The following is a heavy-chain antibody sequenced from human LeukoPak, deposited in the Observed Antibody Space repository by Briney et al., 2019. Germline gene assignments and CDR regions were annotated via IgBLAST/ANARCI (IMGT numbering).Heavy chain of an antibody. J-gene: IGHJ4*02. Sequence: GASVKVSCKASGGTFSSYTISWVRQAPGQGLEWMGRIIPILGIANYAQKFQGRVTITADKSTSTASMELSRLRSEDTAVYYCARGAAAAPDDYWGQGTLVTVSS. D-gene: IGHD6-13*01. V-gene: IGHV1-69*02. CDR3: ARGAAAAPDDY. CDR1: GGTFSSYT. CDR2: IIPILGIA.